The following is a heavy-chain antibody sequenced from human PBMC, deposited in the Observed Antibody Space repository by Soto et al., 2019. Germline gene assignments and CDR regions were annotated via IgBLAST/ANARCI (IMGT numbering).Heavy chain of an antibody. V-gene: IGHV3-15*06. Sequence: EVQLVESGGGLVEPGGSLRLSCAASGFSFPNAWMTWVRQAPGKGLAWVGRITNKENGEATKYAAPVKGRFTSSRDDSENILNLQMDSLQTEDTAVYYCTPGRFGSYEWSFDYWGQGTLVTVSS. D-gene: IGHD2-8*01. J-gene: IGHJ4*02. CDR2: ITNKENGEAT. CDR1: GFSFPNAW. CDR3: TPGRFGSYEWSFDY.